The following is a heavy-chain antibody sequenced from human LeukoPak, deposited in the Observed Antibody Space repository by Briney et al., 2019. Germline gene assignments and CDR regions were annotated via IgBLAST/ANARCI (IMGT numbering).Heavy chain of an antibody. D-gene: IGHD3-22*01. CDR2: IYWDDDK. J-gene: IGHJ4*02. CDR1: GFSLSTDGLA. Sequence: ESGPTLVNPTQTLTLTCTFSGFSLSTDGLAVGWIRQPPGKALEWLALIYWDDDKRYSPSLKNRLTITKDTPKNQVVLTYRYHLDRFGYYYFDYWGQGALVTVSS. V-gene: IGHV2-5*02. CDR3: Y.